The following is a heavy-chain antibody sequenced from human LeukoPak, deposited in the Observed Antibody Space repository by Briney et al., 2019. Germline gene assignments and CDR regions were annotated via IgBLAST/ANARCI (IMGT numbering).Heavy chain of an antibody. V-gene: IGHV4-34*01. Sequence: PSETLSLTCAVYGGSFSGYYWSWIRQPPGKGLEWIGEINHSGSTNYNPSLKGRVTRSVTTSKNQFSLKLSSVTAADTAVYYCARGLGSYYPRYYFDYWGQGTLVTVSS. D-gene: IGHD1-26*01. CDR3: ARGLGSYYPRYYFDY. CDR1: GGSFSGYY. J-gene: IGHJ4*02. CDR2: INHSGST.